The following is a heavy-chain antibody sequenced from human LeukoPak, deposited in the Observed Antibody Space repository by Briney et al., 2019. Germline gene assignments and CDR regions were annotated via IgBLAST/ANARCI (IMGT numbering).Heavy chain of an antibody. V-gene: IGHV3-48*01. CDR2: ISSSSSTI. Sequence: GGSLRLSCAASGFTFSSYSMNWVRQAPGKGLEWVSYISSSSSTIYYADSVKGRFTISRDNAKNSLYLQMNSLRAEDTAVYYCASLGWGDYAGYYYYMDVWGKGTTVTVSS. J-gene: IGHJ6*03. CDR1: GFTFSSYS. CDR3: ASLGWGDYAGYYYYMDV. D-gene: IGHD4-17*01.